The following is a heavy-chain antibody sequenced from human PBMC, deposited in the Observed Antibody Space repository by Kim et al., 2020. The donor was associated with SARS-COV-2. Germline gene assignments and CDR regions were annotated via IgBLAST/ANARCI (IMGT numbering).Heavy chain of an antibody. CDR3: ARHKGNTIFGVVIIDAFDI. CDR2: IYYSGST. D-gene: IGHD3-3*01. J-gene: IGHJ3*02. CDR1: GGSISSSSYY. Sequence: SETLSLTCTVSGGSISSSSYYWGWIRQPPGKGLEWIGSIYYSGSTYYNPSLKSRVTISVDTSKNQFSLKLSSVTAADTAVYYCARHKGNTIFGVVIIDAFDICGQGTMVTVSS. V-gene: IGHV4-39*01.